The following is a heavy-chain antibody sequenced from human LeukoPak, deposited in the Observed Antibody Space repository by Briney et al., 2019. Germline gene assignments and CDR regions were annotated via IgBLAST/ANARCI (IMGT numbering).Heavy chain of an antibody. CDR3: SKKRERKSRSYYYFDY. V-gene: IGHV3-23*01. J-gene: IGHJ4*02. CDR1: GFTFSSYA. CDR2: ISGSGGST. Sequence: GGSLRLSCAASGFTFSSYAMSWVRQAPGKGLEWVSAISGSGGSTYYADSVKGRFTISRDNSKNTLYLQMNSLRAEDTAVYYCSKKRERKSRSYYYFDYWGQGTLVTVSS. D-gene: IGHD3-10*01.